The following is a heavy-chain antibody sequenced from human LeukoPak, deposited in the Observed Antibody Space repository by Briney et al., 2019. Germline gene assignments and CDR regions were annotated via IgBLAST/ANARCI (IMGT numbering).Heavy chain of an antibody. CDR3: ARSNVYGDYEDY. CDR1: GFTFSSYD. J-gene: IGHJ4*02. V-gene: IGHV3-33*01. D-gene: IGHD4-17*01. Sequence: GGSLRLSCAASGFTFSSYDMHWVRQAPGKGLEWVALIWYNGSNKYYADSVKGRFTISRDNSKNTLYLQMNSLRAEDTAVYYCARSNVYGDYEDYWGQGTLVTVSS. CDR2: IWYNGSNK.